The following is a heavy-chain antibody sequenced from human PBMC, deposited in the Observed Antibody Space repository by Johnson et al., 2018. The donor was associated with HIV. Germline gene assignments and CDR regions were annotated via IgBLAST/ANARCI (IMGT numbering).Heavy chain of an antibody. J-gene: IGHJ3*02. CDR1: GFTFDDYA. Sequence: VQLVESGGGLVQPGRSLRLSCAASGFTFDDYAMHWVRQAPGKGLEWVSGISGSGGSTYYADSVKGRFTISRDNSKNTLYLQMNSLRAEDTAVYYCAKDRMYDYGDYGGAFDIWGQGTMVTVS. D-gene: IGHD4-17*01. CDR2: ISGSGGST. CDR3: AKDRMYDYGDYGGAFDI. V-gene: IGHV3-23*04.